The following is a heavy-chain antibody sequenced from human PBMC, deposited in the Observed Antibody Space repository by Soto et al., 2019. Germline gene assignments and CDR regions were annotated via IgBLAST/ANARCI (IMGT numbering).Heavy chain of an antibody. CDR1: GGTFSSYA. CDR2: IIPTFGTA. V-gene: IGHV1-69*12. CDR3: ASPCGGSWLRRRYAFDI. D-gene: IGHD2-15*01. J-gene: IGHJ3*02. Sequence: QVQLVQSGAEGKKPGSSVKVSCKACGGTFSSYAISWVRQAPGQGLWLMVGIIPTFGTAHYAQKFQGRVTITADESTSTAYMEMSSLRSEDTAVYDCASPCGGSWLRRRYAFDIWGQGTMVTVSS.